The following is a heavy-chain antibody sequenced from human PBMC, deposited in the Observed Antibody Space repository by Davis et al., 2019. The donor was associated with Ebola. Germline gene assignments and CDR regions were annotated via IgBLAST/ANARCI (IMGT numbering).Heavy chain of an antibody. CDR3: ARASFGSHYFDL. CDR1: GFNFKMYD. CDR2: IGTSGDD. D-gene: IGHD3-3*01. V-gene: IGHV3-13*01. Sequence: GESLKISCAASGFNFKMYDMHWVRQLTGKGLEWVSAIGTSGDDYYAASVKGRFTVSREKAKSSLYLQMNSLRGEDTAVYYCARASFGSHYFDLWGQGTLVTVSS. J-gene: IGHJ4*02.